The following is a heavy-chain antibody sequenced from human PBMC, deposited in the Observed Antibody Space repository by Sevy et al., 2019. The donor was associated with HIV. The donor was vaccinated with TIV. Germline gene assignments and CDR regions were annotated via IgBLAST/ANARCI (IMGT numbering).Heavy chain of an antibody. CDR2: ISSSSSTI. J-gene: IGHJ4*02. V-gene: IGHV3-48*01. CDR1: GFTFSSYN. CDR3: ARDGNGLFDY. D-gene: IGHD2-8*01. Sequence: GGSLRLSCAASGFTFSSYNMNWVRQAPGKGLEWVSYISSSSSTIYYADSVKGPFTISRDNAKNSLYLQMNSLRAEDTAVYYCARDGNGLFDYWGQGTLVTVSS.